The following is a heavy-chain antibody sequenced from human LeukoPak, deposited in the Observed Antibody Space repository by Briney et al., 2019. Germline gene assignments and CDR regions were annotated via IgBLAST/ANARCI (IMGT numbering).Heavy chain of an antibody. J-gene: IGHJ4*02. CDR2: IKEDGSEI. D-gene: IGHD2-21*01. Sequence: TGGSLRLSCAASGFTFSNYWMSWVRQAPGKGLEWVANIKEDGSEIYSVDSVKGRFTISRDNAKTSLYLQTSSLRAEDTAVYYCATQFWWAAVVGPPLDCWGRGSLVTVSS. V-gene: IGHV3-7*05. CDR3: ATQFWWAAVVGPPLDC. CDR1: GFTFSNYW.